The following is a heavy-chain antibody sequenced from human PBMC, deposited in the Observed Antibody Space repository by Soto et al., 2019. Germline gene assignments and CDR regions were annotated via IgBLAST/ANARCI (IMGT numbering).Heavy chain of an antibody. CDR3: ARLPMSSGSYYNSYFDY. Sequence: SETLSLTCTVSGGSISSSSYSWGWIRQPPGRGLEWIVSIYYSGSTYYNPSLKSRVTISVDTSNNQFSLKLSSVTAADTAVYYCARLPMSSGSYYNSYFDYWGQGTRVTVS. CDR1: GGSISSSSYS. J-gene: IGHJ4*02. V-gene: IGHV4-39*01. D-gene: IGHD3-10*01. CDR2: IYYSGST.